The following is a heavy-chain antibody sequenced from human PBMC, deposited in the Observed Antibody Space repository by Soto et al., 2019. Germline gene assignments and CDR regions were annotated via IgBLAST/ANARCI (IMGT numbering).Heavy chain of an antibody. CDR1: GFTFANYA. Sequence: GGSLRLSCAASGFTFANYAMSWVRQAPGKGLEWVSGVSGSGGSTYYADSVKGRFTISRDSSKNTLSLQMNSLRAEDTAIYYCATDLGSSPLWFDPWGQGTLVSVSS. J-gene: IGHJ5*02. D-gene: IGHD6-13*01. V-gene: IGHV3-23*01. CDR3: ATDLGSSPLWFDP. CDR2: VSGSGGST.